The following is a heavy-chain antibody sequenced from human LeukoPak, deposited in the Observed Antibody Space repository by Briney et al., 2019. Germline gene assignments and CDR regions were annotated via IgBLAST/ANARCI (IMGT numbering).Heavy chain of an antibody. V-gene: IGHV4-59*05. J-gene: IGHJ4*02. D-gene: IGHD1-14*01. Sequence: KPSETLSLTCTVSGGSISSYYWSWIRQPAGKGLEWIGSIYYSGSTYYNPSLKSRVTISVDTSKNQFSLKLSSVTAADTAVYYCARLRGIRYYFDYWGQGTLVTVSS. CDR1: GGSISSYY. CDR3: ARLRGIRYYFDY. CDR2: IYYSGST.